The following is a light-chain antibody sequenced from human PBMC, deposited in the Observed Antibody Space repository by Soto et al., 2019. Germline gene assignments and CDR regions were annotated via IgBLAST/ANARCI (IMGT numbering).Light chain of an antibody. CDR3: SSYTGTTPLVV. Sequence: QSALTQPASVSGAPGQSITISCTGTSSDDGNYNYVSWYQHHPGKAPKLMIYEVNNRPSGISSRFSGSKSGNTASLTISGLQADDEADYYCSSYTGTTPLVVFGGGTKLTVL. J-gene: IGLJ2*01. CDR2: EVN. V-gene: IGLV2-14*01. CDR1: SSDDGNYNY.